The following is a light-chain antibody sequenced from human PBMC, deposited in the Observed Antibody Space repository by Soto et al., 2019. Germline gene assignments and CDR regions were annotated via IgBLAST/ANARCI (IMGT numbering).Light chain of an antibody. Sequence: IVLTHSPGTLSFSPGERPTLSCRASQTGSKRYLPWYQHKSGQAPRLLIYGVYTRASGIPDRFSGSGSGTEFTLTITSLEPEDSAVYFCQHYGYSQWTFGQGTTVDIK. V-gene: IGKV3-20*01. J-gene: IGKJ1*01. CDR2: GVY. CDR1: QTGSKRY. CDR3: QHYGYSQWT.